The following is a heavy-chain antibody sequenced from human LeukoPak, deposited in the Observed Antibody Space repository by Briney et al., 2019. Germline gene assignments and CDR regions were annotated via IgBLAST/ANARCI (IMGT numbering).Heavy chain of an antibody. J-gene: IGHJ4*02. CDR1: GGSISSSSYY. CDR2: IYYSGST. V-gene: IGHV4-39*01. CDR3: ARRNGNRGSLDY. D-gene: IGHD2/OR15-2a*01. Sequence: PSETLSLTCTVSGGSISSSSYYWGWIRQPPGKGLEWIGSIYYSGSTYYNPSLKSRVTISVDTSKNQFSLKLSSVTAADTAVYYCARRNGNRGSLDYWGQGTLVTVSS.